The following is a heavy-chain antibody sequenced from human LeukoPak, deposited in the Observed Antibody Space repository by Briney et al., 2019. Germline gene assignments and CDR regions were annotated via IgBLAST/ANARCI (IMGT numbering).Heavy chain of an antibody. V-gene: IGHV3-20*04. CDR2: INWNGGST. CDR3: ARERRDYGDYNWFDP. CDR1: GFTFDDYG. D-gene: IGHD4-17*01. J-gene: IGHJ5*02. Sequence: GGSLRLSCAASGFTFDDYGMSWVRQAPGKGLEWVSGINWNGGSTGYADSVKGRFTISRDNAKNSLYLQMNSLRAEDTALYYCARERRDYGDYNWFDPWGQGTLVTVSS.